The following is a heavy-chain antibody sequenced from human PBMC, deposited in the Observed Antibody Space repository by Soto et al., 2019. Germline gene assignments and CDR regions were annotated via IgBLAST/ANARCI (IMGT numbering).Heavy chain of an antibody. CDR3: AKDGNAYSSGWYAPSLDY. CDR2: ISYDGSNT. J-gene: IGHJ4*02. V-gene: IGHV3-30*18. CDR1: GFTFSSYG. Sequence: QVQLVESGGGVVQPGRSLRLSCAASGFTFSSYGMHWVRQAPGKGLEWVAVISYDGSNTYYADSVKGRFTISRDNSKNTLYLQINSLRGEDTAVYYCAKDGNAYSSGWYAPSLDYWGQGTLVTVSS. D-gene: IGHD6-19*01.